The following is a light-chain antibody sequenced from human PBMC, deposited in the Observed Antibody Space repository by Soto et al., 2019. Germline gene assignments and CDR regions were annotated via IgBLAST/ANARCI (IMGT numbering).Light chain of an antibody. CDR2: GNS. CDR1: SPNIGAGYD. V-gene: IGLV1-40*01. CDR3: QSYDSSLSGWV. Sequence: QSVLTQPPSVSGAPGQRVTISCTGSSPNIGAGYDVHWYQQRPGTAPKLLIYGNSNRPSGVPDRLSGYKSGTSDSLAITGLRDEDEADYYCQSYDSSLSGWVFGGGTKLTVL. J-gene: IGLJ3*02.